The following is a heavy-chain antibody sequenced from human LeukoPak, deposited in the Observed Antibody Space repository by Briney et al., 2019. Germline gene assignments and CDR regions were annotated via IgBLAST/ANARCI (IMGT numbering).Heavy chain of an antibody. CDR3: VLRGAVAAADF. CDR1: GFTFSSYA. CDR2: ISSSGSPI. V-gene: IGHV3-48*03. J-gene: IGHJ4*02. Sequence: PGGSLRLSCAASGFTFSSYAMSWVRQAPGKGLEWVSYISSSGSPIYYADSVEGRFTISRDNAKNSLYLQMNSLRAEDTAVYYCVLRGAVAAADFWGQGTLVTVSS. D-gene: IGHD6-19*01.